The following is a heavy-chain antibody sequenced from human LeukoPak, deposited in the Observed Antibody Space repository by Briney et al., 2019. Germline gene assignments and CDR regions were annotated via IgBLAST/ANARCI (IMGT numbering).Heavy chain of an antibody. CDR1: GYTFTSYA. CDR2: ISTSTGNP. J-gene: IGHJ4*02. V-gene: IGHV7-4-1*02. CDR3: ARGPQPGDY. D-gene: IGHD5-18*01. Sequence: ASVKVSCKASGYTFTSYAMNWVRQAPGQGLEWVGWISTSTGNPTYAQGFSGRFVFSLDTSVSTAYLQISSLKAEDTAVYYCARGPQPGDYWGQGTLVTVSS.